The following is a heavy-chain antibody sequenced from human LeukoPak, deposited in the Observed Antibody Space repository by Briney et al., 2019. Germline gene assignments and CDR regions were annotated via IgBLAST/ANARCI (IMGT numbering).Heavy chain of an antibody. J-gene: IGHJ4*02. D-gene: IGHD3-10*01. CDR1: GGSISSSSYY. CDR3: ARDPPRHRYYYGSGFDY. Sequence: SETLSLTCTVSGGSISSSSYYWGWFRQPPGKGLGWIGGIYYSGSTYYNPSLKSRVTISVDTSKNQFSLKLSSVTAADTAVYYCARDPPRHRYYYGSGFDYWGQGTLVTVSS. V-gene: IGHV4-39*07. CDR2: IYYSGST.